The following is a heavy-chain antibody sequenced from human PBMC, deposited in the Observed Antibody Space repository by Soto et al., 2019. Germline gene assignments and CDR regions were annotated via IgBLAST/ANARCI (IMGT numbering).Heavy chain of an antibody. CDR3: AKDLGLDCSSTSCYGDYYYYGMDV. J-gene: IGHJ6*02. V-gene: IGHV3-9*01. CDR1: GFTFDDYA. Sequence: GGSLRLSCAASGFTFDDYAMHWVRQAPGKGLEWVSGISWNSGSIGYADSVKGRFTISRDNAKNSLYLQMNSLRAEDTALYYCAKDLGLDCSSTSCYGDYYYYGMDVWGQGTTVTVSS. D-gene: IGHD2-2*01. CDR2: ISWNSGSI.